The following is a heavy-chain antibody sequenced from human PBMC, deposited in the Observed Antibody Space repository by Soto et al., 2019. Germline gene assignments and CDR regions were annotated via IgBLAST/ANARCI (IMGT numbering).Heavy chain of an antibody. J-gene: IGHJ3*02. CDR2: ISASGVNT. CDR3: ARDSHAFDI. Sequence: PGGSLRLSCAVSGFTFSSYDMSWVRQAPGKGLEWVSAISASGVNTHDADSVKGRFTISRDNSKNTLYLQMNSLRAEDTAVYYCARDSHAFDIWGQGTMVTV. V-gene: IGHV3-23*01. CDR1: GFTFSSYD.